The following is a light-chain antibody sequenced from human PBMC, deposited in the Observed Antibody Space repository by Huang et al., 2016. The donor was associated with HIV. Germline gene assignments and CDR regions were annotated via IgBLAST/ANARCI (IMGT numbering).Light chain of an antibody. CDR1: QNVTYP. V-gene: IGKV3-11*01. J-gene: IGKJ4*01. Sequence: EIVLTQSHATLSLSPGERAPLSCRASQNVTYPLAWFRQKPGQAPSLLIYRAANRATGTPARFSGSGCGTDFTLTSSSLEPEDFAIYYCQERIHWPRLTFGGGTKVEIK. CDR3: QERIHWPRLT. CDR2: RAA.